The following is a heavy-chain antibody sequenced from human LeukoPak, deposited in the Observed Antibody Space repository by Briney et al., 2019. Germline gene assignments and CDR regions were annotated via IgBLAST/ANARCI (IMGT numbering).Heavy chain of an antibody. V-gene: IGHV4-59*02. CDR3: ARIHRYCSGGACYVLDN. J-gene: IGHJ4*02. Sequence: SETLSLTCAVSGGSVSGYYWGWIRQPPGRGLEWIGYVYYSGSTNYNPSFKSRITISVDTSRNQFSLQLSSVTAADTAVYYCARIHRYCSGGACYVLDNWGQGTLVAVSS. CDR1: GGSVSGYY. CDR2: VYYSGST. D-gene: IGHD2-15*01.